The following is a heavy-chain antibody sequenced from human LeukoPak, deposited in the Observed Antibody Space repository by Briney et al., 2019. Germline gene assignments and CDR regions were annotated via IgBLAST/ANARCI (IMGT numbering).Heavy chain of an antibody. CDR1: GGSFSGYY. CDR2: INHSGST. J-gene: IGHJ4*02. Sequence: SETLSLTCAVYGGSFSGYYWSWIRQPPGKGLEWIGEINHSGSTNYNPSLESRVTISVDTSKNQFSLKLSSVTAADTAVYYCARWQVTSCTNGCTPNYYDSWGQGTLVTVSS. CDR3: ARWQVTSCTNGCTPNYYDS. D-gene: IGHD2-8*01. V-gene: IGHV4-34*01.